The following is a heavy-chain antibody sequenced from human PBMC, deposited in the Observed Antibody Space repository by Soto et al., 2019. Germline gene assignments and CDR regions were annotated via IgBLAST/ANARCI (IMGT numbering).Heavy chain of an antibody. CDR3: ARGSGYYNWFDP. CDR1: GYTFTSYA. V-gene: IGHV1-3*01. J-gene: IGHJ5*02. CDR2: INAGNGNT. Sequence: GASVKVSCKASGYTFTSYAMHWVRQAPGQRLEWMGWINAGNGNTKYSQKFQGRVTITRDTSASTAYMELSSLRSEDTAVYYCARGSGYYNWFDPWGQGTLVTVSS. D-gene: IGHD3-22*01.